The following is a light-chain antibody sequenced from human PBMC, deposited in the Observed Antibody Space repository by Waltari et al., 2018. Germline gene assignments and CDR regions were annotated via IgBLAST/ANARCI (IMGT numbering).Light chain of an antibody. CDR1: QSVSSK. CDR3: QHYNNLPLT. V-gene: IGKV3-15*01. Sequence: EIVMTQSPATLSVSPGERATLSCRASQSVSSKLAWYQPGPGQAPRLLIYGASTRATGIPARFTGSGSGTEFTLTISSLQSEDFAVYFCQHYNNLPLTFGGGTKVEI. CDR2: GAS. J-gene: IGKJ4*01.